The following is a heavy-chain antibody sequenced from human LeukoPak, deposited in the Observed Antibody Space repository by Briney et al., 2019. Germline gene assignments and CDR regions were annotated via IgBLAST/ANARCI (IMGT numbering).Heavy chain of an antibody. CDR3: ARGLVVRGVIRHYYYYMDV. D-gene: IGHD3-10*01. V-gene: IGHV4-4*07. Sequence: SETLSLTCTVSGGSISSYYWSWIRQPAGKGLEGFGRIYTSGSTNYHPSLKSRVTMSVDTSKNQFSLQLSSVTAADTAVYYCARGLVVRGVIRHYYYYMDVWGKGTTVTISS. CDR1: GGSISSYY. J-gene: IGHJ6*03. CDR2: IYTSGST.